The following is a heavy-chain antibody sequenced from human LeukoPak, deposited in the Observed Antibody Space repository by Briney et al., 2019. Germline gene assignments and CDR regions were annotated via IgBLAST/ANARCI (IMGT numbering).Heavy chain of an antibody. V-gene: IGHV4-59*01. Sequence: PSETLSLTCTVSGGSLNSYYWSWIRQPPGKGLEWIGHIYYSGSTNYSPSLKSRVTFALDTSKNQFSLKLSSVTAADTAIYYCARDPPYYYDSSGYSRPWYVDLWGRGTLVTVSS. CDR3: ARDPPYYYDSSGYSRPWYVDL. CDR1: GGSLNSYY. D-gene: IGHD3-22*01. CDR2: IYYSGST. J-gene: IGHJ2*01.